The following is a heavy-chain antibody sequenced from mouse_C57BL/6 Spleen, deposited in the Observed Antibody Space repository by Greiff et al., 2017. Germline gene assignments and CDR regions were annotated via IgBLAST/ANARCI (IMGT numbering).Heavy chain of an antibody. CDR2: INPNNGGT. CDR3: ARYYGSSYWYFDV. V-gene: IGHV1-26*01. J-gene: IGHJ1*03. CDR1: GYTFTDSY. Sequence: VQLQQSGPELVKPGASVKISCKASGYTFTDSYMNWVKQSHGQSLEWIGDINPNNGGTSYNQKFKGKATLTVDKSSSTAYMELRSLTSEDSAVYYCARYYGSSYWYFDVWGTGTTVTVSS. D-gene: IGHD1-1*01.